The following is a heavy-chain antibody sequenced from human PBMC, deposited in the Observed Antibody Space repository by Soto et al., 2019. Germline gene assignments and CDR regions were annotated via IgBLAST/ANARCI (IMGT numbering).Heavy chain of an antibody. CDR1: GYTLTELS. CDR2: FDPEDGEE. V-gene: IGHV1-24*01. Sequence: ASVKVSCKVSGYTLTELSMQWVRQAPGKGLEWMGGFDPEDGEEMYAQKFQGRVTMTEDTSTDTAYMELSGLRSDDTGVYYCAHDIPLRLWGQGTMVTVSS. CDR3: AHDIPLRL. J-gene: IGHJ4*02. D-gene: IGHD3-9*01.